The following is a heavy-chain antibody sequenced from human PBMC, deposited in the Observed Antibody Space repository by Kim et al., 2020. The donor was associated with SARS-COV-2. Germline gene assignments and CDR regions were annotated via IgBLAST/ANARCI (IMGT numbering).Heavy chain of an antibody. CDR2: IYYSGST. Sequence: SETLSLTCTVSVGSISSSSYYWGWIRQPPGKGLEWIGSIYYSGSTYYNPSLKSRVTISVDTSKNQFSLKLSSVTAADTAVYYCARGYCSGGSCYYFDYWGQGTLVTVSS. CDR1: VGSISSSSYY. J-gene: IGHJ4*02. V-gene: IGHV4-39*07. D-gene: IGHD2-15*01. CDR3: ARGYCSGGSCYYFDY.